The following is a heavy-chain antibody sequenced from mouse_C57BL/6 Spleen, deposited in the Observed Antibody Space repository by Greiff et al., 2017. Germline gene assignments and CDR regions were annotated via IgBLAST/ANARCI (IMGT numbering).Heavy chain of an antibody. CDR3: VRSYYDYDAYFDV. V-gene: IGHV1-7*01. Sequence: QVQLQQSGAELAKPGASVKLSCKASGYTFTSYWMHWVKQRPGQGLEWIGYINPSSGYTKYNQKFKDKATLTADKSSSTAYMQLSSLTYEDSAVYYCVRSYYDYDAYFDVWGTGTTVTVSS. J-gene: IGHJ1*03. CDR2: INPSSGYT. CDR1: GYTFTSYW. D-gene: IGHD2-4*01.